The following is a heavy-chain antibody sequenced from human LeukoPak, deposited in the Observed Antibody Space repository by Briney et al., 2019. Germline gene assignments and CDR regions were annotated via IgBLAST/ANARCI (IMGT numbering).Heavy chain of an antibody. CDR3: ANLYSSGYADY. Sequence: GGSLRLSCAASGFTFSSHAMSWVRRAPGKGLEWVSAISGSGGSTYYADSVKGRFTISRDNSKNTLYLQMNSLRAEDTAVYYCANLYSSGYADYWGQGTLVTVSS. D-gene: IGHD6-19*01. V-gene: IGHV3-23*01. CDR2: ISGSGGST. J-gene: IGHJ4*02. CDR1: GFTFSSHA.